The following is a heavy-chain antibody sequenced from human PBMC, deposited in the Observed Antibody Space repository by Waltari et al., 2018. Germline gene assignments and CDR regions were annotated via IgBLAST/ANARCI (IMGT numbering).Heavy chain of an antibody. V-gene: IGHV1-8*01. Sequence: QVQLVQSGAEVKKPGASVKVSCKASGYTFTSYDITWVRQATGQGLEWMGWMNPNSGNTGYAQKFQGRVTMTRNTSISTAYMELSSLRSEDTAVYYCARDVAVADSDLFDYWGQGTLVTVSS. CDR2: MNPNSGNT. CDR3: ARDVAVADSDLFDY. D-gene: IGHD6-19*01. CDR1: GYTFTSYD. J-gene: IGHJ4*02.